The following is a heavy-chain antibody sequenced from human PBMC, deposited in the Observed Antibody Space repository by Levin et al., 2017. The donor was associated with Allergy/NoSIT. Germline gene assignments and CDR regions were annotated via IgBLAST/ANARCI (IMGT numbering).Heavy chain of an antibody. D-gene: IGHD3-10*01. CDR3: VKDQTEAHYYNSGSSGGLDY. CDR1: GFTFSNFG. CDR2: ISYDGSNK. J-gene: IGHJ4*02. V-gene: IGHV3-30*18. Sequence: GGSLRLSCAASGFTFSNFGMHWVRQAPGKGLEWVTLISYDGSNKYYRDSVKGRFTISRDNSKNTLYLQMNSLRAEDTAVYFCVKDQTEAHYYNSGSSGGLDYWGQGTLVTVSS.